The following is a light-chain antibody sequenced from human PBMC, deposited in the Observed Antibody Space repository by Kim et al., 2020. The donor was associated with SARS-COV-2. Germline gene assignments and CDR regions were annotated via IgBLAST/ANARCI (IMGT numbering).Light chain of an antibody. CDR3: SSYTSSSAWV. CDR1: STDVADSKY. CDR2: DVT. Sequence: QSALTQPASVSGSPGQSITISCTGTSTDVADSKYVSWYQHQPGKAPKLLIYDVTRRPSGVSNRFSGSKSGNTASLTISGLQAEDEADYYCSSYTSSSAWVFGGGTQLTVL. V-gene: IGLV2-14*03. J-gene: IGLJ2*01.